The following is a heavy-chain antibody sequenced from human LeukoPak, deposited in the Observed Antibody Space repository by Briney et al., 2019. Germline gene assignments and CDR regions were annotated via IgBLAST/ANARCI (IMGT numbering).Heavy chain of an antibody. J-gene: IGHJ4*02. CDR2: MNPNSGNT. Sequence: ASVKVSCKASGYTFTSYDINWVRQATGQGLEWMGWMNPNSGNTGYAQKFQGRVTMTRNTSISTAHMELSSLRSEDTAVYYCARVHCSGGSCYSRLAPAAGYRYYFDYWGQGTLVTVSS. V-gene: IGHV1-8*01. CDR1: GYTFTSYD. CDR3: ARVHCSGGSCYSRLAPAAGYRYYFDY. D-gene: IGHD2-15*01.